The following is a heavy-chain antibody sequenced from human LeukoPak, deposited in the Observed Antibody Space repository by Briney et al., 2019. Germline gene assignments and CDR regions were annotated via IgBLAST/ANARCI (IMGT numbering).Heavy chain of an antibody. D-gene: IGHD5-24*01. J-gene: IGHJ5*02. CDR1: GFTFSSYA. Sequence: GGSLRLSCAASGFTFSSYAMSWVRQAPGKGLEWVSAISGSGGSTYYADSVKGRFTISRDNSKNTLYLQMNGLRAEDKAVYYCAKGGRGWLQFENWFDPWGQGTLVTVSS. V-gene: IGHV3-23*01. CDR2: ISGSGGST. CDR3: AKGGRGWLQFENWFDP.